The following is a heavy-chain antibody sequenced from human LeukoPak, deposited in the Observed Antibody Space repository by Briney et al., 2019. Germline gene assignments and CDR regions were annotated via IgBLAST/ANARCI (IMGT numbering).Heavy chain of an antibody. D-gene: IGHD6-19*01. V-gene: IGHV1-18*01. J-gene: IGHJ4*02. CDR3: ARGGGVIAVAGNCDY. CDR1: GYTFTSYG. CDR2: ISAYNGNT. Sequence: ASVKVSCKASGYTFTSYGISWVRQAPGQGLEWMGWISAYNGNTNYAQKLQGRVTMTTDTSTSTAYMELRSLRPDNTAVYYCARGGGVIAVAGNCDYWGQGTLVTVSS.